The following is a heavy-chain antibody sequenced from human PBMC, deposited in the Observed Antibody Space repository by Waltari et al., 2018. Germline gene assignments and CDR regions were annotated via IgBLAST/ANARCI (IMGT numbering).Heavy chain of an antibody. V-gene: IGHV3-21*02. Sequence: EIQLVESGGGLVKPGGSMRLSCAASGFSVRDYTMNWIRQAPGKVLEWVSSISGTRGYIYYADSVKGRFTVSRDNAQNSLFLQMNSLRREDTGVYYCSRGAGRGGWGPGTLVVVSS. J-gene: IGHJ4*02. D-gene: IGHD6-19*01. CDR1: GFSVRDYT. CDR2: ISGTRGYI. CDR3: SRGAGRGG.